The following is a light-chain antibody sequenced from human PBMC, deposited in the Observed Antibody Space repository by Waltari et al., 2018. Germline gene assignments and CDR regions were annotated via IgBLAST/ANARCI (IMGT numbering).Light chain of an antibody. CDR1: QNIERS. V-gene: IGKV1-39*01. CDR3: QQSHRSPWT. Sequence: DIQMTQSPSSLSASVGDTVTITCRTSQNIERSLNWYHQRPGNAPKLLIFAASTLKSGVSSRFSGSGSGTDFTLTISGLQPEDFATYFCQQSHRSPWTFGQGTQVDI. CDR2: AAS. J-gene: IGKJ1*01.